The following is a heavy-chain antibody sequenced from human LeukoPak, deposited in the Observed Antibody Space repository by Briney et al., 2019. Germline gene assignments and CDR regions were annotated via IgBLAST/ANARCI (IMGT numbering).Heavy chain of an antibody. J-gene: IGHJ4*02. CDR1: GGSISSSSYY. D-gene: IGHD6-13*01. CDR3: ARTPYEQQPFED. V-gene: IGHV4-39*07. CDR2: IYYSGST. Sequence: SETLSLTCTVSGGSISSSSYYWGWIRQPPGKGLEWIGSIYYSGSTYYNPSLKSRVTISVDTSKNQFSLKLSSVTAADTAVYYCARTPYEQQPFEDWGQGTLVTVSS.